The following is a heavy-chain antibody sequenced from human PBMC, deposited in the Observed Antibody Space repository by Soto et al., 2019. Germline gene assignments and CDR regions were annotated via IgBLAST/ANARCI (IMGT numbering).Heavy chain of an antibody. CDR2: VNVGNGDT. Sequence: QVQLVQSRAEVKKPGASVKVSCKGSGFTFSSFPIHWVRQAPGQRLEWMGWVNVGNGDTRYSPNFQDRVTISRDPSASTVYMNLSSLRSEDTAVFYCATLNWGAFDYWGQGTLVTVSS. CDR3: ATLNWGAFDY. J-gene: IGHJ4*02. D-gene: IGHD7-27*01. CDR1: GFTFSSFP. V-gene: IGHV1-3*01.